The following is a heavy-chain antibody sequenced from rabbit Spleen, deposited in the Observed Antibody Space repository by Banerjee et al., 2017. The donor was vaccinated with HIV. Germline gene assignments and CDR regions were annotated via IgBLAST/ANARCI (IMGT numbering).Heavy chain of an antibody. Sequence: LEESGGGLVQPEGSLTLTCTASGFSFSSNDWICWVRQAPGKGLEWIACIYAGSSGSTYYASWAKGRFTISKTSSTTVTLQMTSLTDADTATYFCATDIFGYGGFNLWGPGTLVTVS. CDR3: ATDIFGYGGFNL. CDR2: IYAGSSGST. J-gene: IGHJ4*01. CDR1: GFSFSSNDW. D-gene: IGHD6-1*01. V-gene: IGHV1S45*01.